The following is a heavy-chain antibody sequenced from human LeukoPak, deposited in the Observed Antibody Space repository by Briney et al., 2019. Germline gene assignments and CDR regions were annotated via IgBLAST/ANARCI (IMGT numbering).Heavy chain of an antibody. D-gene: IGHD3-3*01. Sequence: PSETLSLTCAVSGGSISSSNWWSWVRQPPGKGLEWIGSIYYSGSTYYNPSLKSRVTISVDTSKNQFSLKLSSMTAADTAVYYCARDGFLAVDYWGQGTLVTVSS. V-gene: IGHV4-4*02. CDR2: IYYSGST. CDR1: GGSISSSNW. J-gene: IGHJ4*02. CDR3: ARDGFLAVDY.